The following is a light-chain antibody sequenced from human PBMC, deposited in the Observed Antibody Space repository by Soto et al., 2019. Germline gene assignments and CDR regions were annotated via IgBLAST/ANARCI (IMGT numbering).Light chain of an antibody. V-gene: IGKV2-30*01. J-gene: IGKJ2*01. CDR1: QSLVYSNGVTY. CDR2: KVS. Sequence: DVVMTQSPLSLPVTLGQPASISCRSSQSLVYSNGVTYLSWFQQRPGQSPRRLIHKVSNRDSGVPDRFSGSASGTDFTLKISRVEAEDVGGYSCMQGTHRPYTFGQGTKLEIK. CDR3: MQGTHRPYT.